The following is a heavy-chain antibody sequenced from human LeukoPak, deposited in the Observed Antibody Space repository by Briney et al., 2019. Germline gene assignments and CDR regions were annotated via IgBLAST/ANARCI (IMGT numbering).Heavy chain of an antibody. CDR1: GFTFSSYS. CDR3: ARGRGSDGLDV. V-gene: IGHV3-48*01. CDR2: ISTSSSTI. Sequence: GGSLRLSCAASGFTFSSYSMNWVRQAPGKGLEWVSYISTSSSTIYYADSVKGRFTISRDNSKNTLYVQMNSLRADDTAVYYCARGRGSDGLDVWGQGTTVTVSS. J-gene: IGHJ6*02.